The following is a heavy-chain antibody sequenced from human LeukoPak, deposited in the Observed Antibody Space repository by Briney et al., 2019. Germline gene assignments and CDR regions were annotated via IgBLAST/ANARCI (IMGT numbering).Heavy chain of an antibody. D-gene: IGHD3-22*01. V-gene: IGHV4-61*02. J-gene: IGHJ3*01. CDR2: IYSGWST. CDR3: AGYYETTGPMGYRV. Sequence: SETLSLTCSVSGDSTSSSNYYWTWIRQPAGKGLEWIGRIYSGWSTKYNPSLKSRVSISVDTSKNQFSLNLSSVTAADTAVYYCAGYYETTGPMGYRVWGQGTMVTVSS. CDR1: GDSTSSSNYY.